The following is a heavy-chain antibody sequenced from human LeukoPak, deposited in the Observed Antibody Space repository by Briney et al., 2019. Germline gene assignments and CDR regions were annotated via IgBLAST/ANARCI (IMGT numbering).Heavy chain of an antibody. D-gene: IGHD5-12*01. CDR2: IRSKAYGGTT. J-gene: IGHJ4*02. Sequence: GGSLRLSCAASGFTFSNAWMSWVRQAPGKGLEWVGFIRSKAYGGTTEYAASVKGRFTISRDDSKSIAYLQLNSLKTEDTAVYYCSREGDSGWPPDYWGQGTLVTVSS. CDR1: GFTFSNAW. CDR3: SREGDSGWPPDY. V-gene: IGHV3-49*04.